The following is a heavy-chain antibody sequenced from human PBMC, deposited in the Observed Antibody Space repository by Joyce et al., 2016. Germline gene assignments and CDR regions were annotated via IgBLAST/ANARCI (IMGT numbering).Heavy chain of an antibody. D-gene: IGHD5-24*01. V-gene: IGHV3-48*02. CDR3: ARVGRTGYTCDY. J-gene: IGHJ4*02. Sequence: EVQLVESGGGLVQPGGSLRLSCAASGFSFNTYGINWVRQAPGKGVEWLSYSSASSGTIYYADSVKGRFTISRDNAKNSGYLQMNSLRDEDTAVYYCARVGRTGYTCDYWGQGTLVTVSS. CDR1: GFSFNTYG. CDR2: SSASSGTI.